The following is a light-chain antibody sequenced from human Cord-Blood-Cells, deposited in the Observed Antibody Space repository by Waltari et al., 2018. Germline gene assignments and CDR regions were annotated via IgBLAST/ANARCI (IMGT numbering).Light chain of an antibody. CDR3: QQSYSTPLT. CDR1: QSISSY. CDR2: AAS. V-gene: IGKV1-39*01. Sequence: DIQMTQSPSSLSASVGDRVTITCRASQSISSYLNWYQQKPGKVPKLLIYAASSLQSAVPSMFSGSGSVTDFTLTISSLQPEDFATYYCQQSYSTPLTFGGGTKVEIK. J-gene: IGKJ4*01.